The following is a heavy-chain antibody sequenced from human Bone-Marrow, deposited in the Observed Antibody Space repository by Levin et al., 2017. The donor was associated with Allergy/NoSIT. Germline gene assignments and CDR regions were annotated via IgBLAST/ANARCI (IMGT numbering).Heavy chain of an antibody. CDR1: GLTFSRYG. CDR3: AKDADDGYDTSALDY. J-gene: IGHJ4*02. V-gene: IGHV3-30*18. CDR2: ISYDGSNK. Sequence: PGGSLRLSCAAAGLTFSRYGMHWVRQAPGKGLEWVALISYDGSNKYYADSVKGRFTISRENSNNALYLQMNSLKPEDTGVYYCAKDADDGYDTSALDYWGQGTLVTVSS. D-gene: IGHD5-12*01.